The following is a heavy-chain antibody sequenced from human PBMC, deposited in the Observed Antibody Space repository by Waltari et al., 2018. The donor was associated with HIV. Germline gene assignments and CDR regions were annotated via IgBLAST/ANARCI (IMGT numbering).Heavy chain of an antibody. CDR3: ARADSSGLAGAFDI. Sequence: QVQLVQSGAEVKKPGSSVKVSCKASGGTFRSYTISGVRQAPGQGLEWMGRIIPILGIANYAQKFQGRVTITADKSTSTAYMELSSLRSEDTAVYYCARADSSGLAGAFDIWGQGTMVTVSS. D-gene: IGHD3-22*01. J-gene: IGHJ3*02. V-gene: IGHV1-69*02. CDR2: IIPILGIA. CDR1: GGTFRSYT.